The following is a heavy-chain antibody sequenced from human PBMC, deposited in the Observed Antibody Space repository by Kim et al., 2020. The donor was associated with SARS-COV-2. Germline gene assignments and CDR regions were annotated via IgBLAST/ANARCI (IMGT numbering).Heavy chain of an antibody. CDR2: ISGRGGST. D-gene: IGHD2-8*02. V-gene: IGHV3-23*01. J-gene: IGHJ6*02. CDR3: AKVRARLLGYYYYGMDV. Sequence: LEWVSAISGRGGSTYYADSVKGRFTISRDNSKNTLYLQMNGLRAEDTAVYYCAKVRARLLGYYYYGMDVWGQGTTVTVSS.